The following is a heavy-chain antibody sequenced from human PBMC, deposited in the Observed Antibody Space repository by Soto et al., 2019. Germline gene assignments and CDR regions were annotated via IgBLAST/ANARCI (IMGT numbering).Heavy chain of an antibody. CDR3: ASQLADPPAPDLEWLPVKFDP. V-gene: IGHV1-69*02. Sequence: QVQLVQSGAEVKMPGSSVKVSCKASGGTFSSYAISWVRQDPGQGLEWMGRIIPILGIANYAQKFQGRVTITAEKSTSTAYMELSSLRSENTAVYYCASQLADPPAPDLEWLPVKFDPWGQGTLVTVSS. D-gene: IGHD3-3*01. CDR1: GGTFSSYA. CDR2: IIPILGIA. J-gene: IGHJ5*02.